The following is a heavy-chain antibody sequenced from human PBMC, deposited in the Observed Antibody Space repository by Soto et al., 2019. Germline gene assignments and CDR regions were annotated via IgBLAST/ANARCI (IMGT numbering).Heavy chain of an antibody. CDR3: ASALTRLRYFDWPLDY. Sequence: GGSLRLSCAASGFTFSSYAMHWVRQAPGKGLEWVAVISYDGSNKYYADSVKGRFTISRDNSKNTLYLQMNSLRAEDTAVYYCASALTRLRYFDWPLDYWG. V-gene: IGHV3-30-3*01. CDR1: GFTFSSYA. D-gene: IGHD3-9*01. CDR2: ISYDGSNK. J-gene: IGHJ4*01.